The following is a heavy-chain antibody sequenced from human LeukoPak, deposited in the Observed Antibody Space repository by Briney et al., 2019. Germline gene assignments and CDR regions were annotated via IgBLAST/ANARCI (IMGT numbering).Heavy chain of an antibody. CDR2: INHSGST. CDR1: GGSFSGYY. J-gene: IGHJ6*03. V-gene: IGHV4-34*01. Sequence: SETLSLTCAVYGGSFSGYYWSWIRQPPGKGLEWIGEINHSGSTNYNPSLKSRVTIPVDTSKNQFSLKLSSVTAADTAVYYCARALHPLHAKHYYYYYYMDVWGKGTTVTVSS. D-gene: IGHD4-11*01. CDR3: ARALHPLHAKHYYYYYYMDV.